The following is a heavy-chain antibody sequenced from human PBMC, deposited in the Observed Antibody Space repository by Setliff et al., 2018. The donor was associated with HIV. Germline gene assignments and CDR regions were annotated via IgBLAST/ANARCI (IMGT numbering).Heavy chain of an antibody. J-gene: IGHJ4*02. D-gene: IGHD6-13*01. CDR2: ISSSSNTI. CDR1: GFTFSSYS. Sequence: PGGSLRLSCAASGFTFSSYSTNWVRQTPGKGLEWISYISSSSNTIYYADSVKGRFTISRDNAKNSLYLQMNSLRAEDTAMYYCARALYRVKQQLVPHFFDYWGQGTLVTVS. V-gene: IGHV3-48*01. CDR3: ARALYRVKQQLVPHFFDY.